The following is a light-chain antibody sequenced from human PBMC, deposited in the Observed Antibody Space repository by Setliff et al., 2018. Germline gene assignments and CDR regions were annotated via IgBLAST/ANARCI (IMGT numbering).Light chain of an antibody. CDR1: SSDVXGYNY. J-gene: IGLJ1*01. Sequence: QSALTQPASVSGSPGQSITISCTGTSSDVXGYNYVSWYQQHPGKAPKLMIYEVSDRPSGVSNRLSGSKSGNTASLTISGLQAEDGADYYCTSYTSSRTDVFGTGTKVTVL. CDR2: EVS. V-gene: IGLV2-14*01. CDR3: TSYTSSRTDV.